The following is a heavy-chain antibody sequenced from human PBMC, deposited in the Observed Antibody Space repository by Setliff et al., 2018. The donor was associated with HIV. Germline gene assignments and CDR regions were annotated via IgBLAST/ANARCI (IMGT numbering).Heavy chain of an antibody. D-gene: IGHD4-17*01. CDR1: GGPLSGHY. Sequence: SETLSLTCAVYGGPLSGHYWSWIRQPPGQGLEWIGETSHSGKTNYNPSLKSRVTISVDTSKNQFSLKLTSVTAADTAVYYCASFFVTTVTNQDYWGQGTPVTVSS. CDR3: ASFFVTTVTNQDY. V-gene: IGHV4-34*01. J-gene: IGHJ4*02. CDR2: TSHSGKT.